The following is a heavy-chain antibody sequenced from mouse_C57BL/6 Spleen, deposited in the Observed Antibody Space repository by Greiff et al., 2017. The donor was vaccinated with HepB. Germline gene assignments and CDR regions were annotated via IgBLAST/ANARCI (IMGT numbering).Heavy chain of an antibody. CDR2: IDPNSGGT. V-gene: IGHV1-72*01. Sequence: VQLQQSGAELVKPGASVKLSCKASGYTFTSYWMHWVKQRPGRGLEWIARIDPNSGGTKYNEKFKSKATLTVDKPSSTAYMQLSSLTSEDSAVYYCARLYFDYWGQGTTLTVSS. CDR1: GYTFTSYW. CDR3: ARLYFDY. J-gene: IGHJ2*01.